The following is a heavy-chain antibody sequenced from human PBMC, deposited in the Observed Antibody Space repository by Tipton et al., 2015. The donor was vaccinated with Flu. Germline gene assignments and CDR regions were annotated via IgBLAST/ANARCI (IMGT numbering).Heavy chain of an antibody. CDR2: MKQDGSEI. Sequence: SLRLSCAASGFTFSNYWMHWVRQAPGKGLEWVANMKQDGSEIYYLDSVKGRFAISRDNAKNTLYLQMNSLRAEDTAVYYCARNYGSSGYNYEVGAFDIWGLGTTVIVSP. CDR1: GFTFSNYW. J-gene: IGHJ3*02. V-gene: IGHV3-7*01. D-gene: IGHD3-22*01. CDR3: ARNYGSSGYNYEVGAFDI.